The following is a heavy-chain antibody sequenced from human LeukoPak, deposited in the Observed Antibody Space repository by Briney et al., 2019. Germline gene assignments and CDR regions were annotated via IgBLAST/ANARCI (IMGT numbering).Heavy chain of an antibody. Sequence: GGSLRLSCAASGFTFSSYEMNWVRQAPGKGLEWVSYISSSGSTIYYADSVKGRFTISRDNAKNSLYLQMNSLRAEDTAVYYCARIYDSSDYWGQGTLVTVST. CDR2: ISSSGSTI. CDR1: GFTFSSYE. CDR3: ARIYDSSDY. D-gene: IGHD3-22*01. V-gene: IGHV3-48*03. J-gene: IGHJ4*02.